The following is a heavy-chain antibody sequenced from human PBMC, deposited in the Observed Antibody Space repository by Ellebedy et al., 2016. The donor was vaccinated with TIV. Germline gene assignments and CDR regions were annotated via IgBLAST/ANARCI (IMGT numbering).Heavy chain of an antibody. J-gene: IGHJ3*02. CDR2: LIPIIGIP. Sequence: AASVKVSCKASGYTFTSYGISWVRQAPGQGLEWMGGLIPIIGIPNYAQKFQGTVTITADESTNTAYMELSSLRSEDTAVYYCARDGLGFDIWGQGTMVTVSS. V-gene: IGHV1-69*10. D-gene: IGHD3/OR15-3a*01. CDR3: ARDGLGFDI. CDR1: GYTFTSYG.